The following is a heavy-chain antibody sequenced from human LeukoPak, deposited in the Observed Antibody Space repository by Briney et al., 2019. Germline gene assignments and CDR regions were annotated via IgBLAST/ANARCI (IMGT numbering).Heavy chain of an antibody. V-gene: IGHV5-51*01. J-gene: IGHJ3*02. CDR3: ARRSQVGTKGQCGSDI. CDR1: GYSFTNYW. D-gene: IGHD1-26*01. CDR2: IHPSDSDT. Sequence: GESLKISCKGSGYSFTNYWIGWVRQMPGKGLEWMGIIHPSDSDTRYSPSFQGQVTISGDKSISTAYLQWSSLKASDTAMYYCARRSQVGTKGQCGSDIWGQGTMVTVSS.